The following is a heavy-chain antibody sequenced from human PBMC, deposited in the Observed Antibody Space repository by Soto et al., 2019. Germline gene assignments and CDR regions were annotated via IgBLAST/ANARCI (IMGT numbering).Heavy chain of an antibody. CDR3: AKSGSQSYFDY. J-gene: IGHJ4*02. CDR1: EGNFSSFG. CDR2: ISASAGDT. Sequence: GGFLRLPWRAAEGNFSSFGMPWVRLAPGKGLEWVSSISASAGDTYYADSVKGRFTISRDNSKNTLYLQMNSLRADDTAVYYCAKSGSQSYFDYWGQGTLVTGSS. D-gene: IGHD1-26*01. V-gene: IGHV3-23*01.